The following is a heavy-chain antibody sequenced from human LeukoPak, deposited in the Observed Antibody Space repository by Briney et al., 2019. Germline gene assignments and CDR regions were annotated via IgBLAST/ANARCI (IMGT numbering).Heavy chain of an antibody. CDR2: INPNSGGT. D-gene: IGHD3-9*01. Sequence: GASVKVSCKASGYTFTGYYMHWVRQAPGQGLEWMGCINPNSGGTNYAQKFQGRVTMTRETSISTAYMELSRLRSDDTDVYYCARVYSYYDILTGPSYYFDYWGQGTLVTVSS. CDR3: ARVYSYYDILTGPSYYFDY. CDR1: GYTFTGYY. V-gene: IGHV1-2*02. J-gene: IGHJ4*02.